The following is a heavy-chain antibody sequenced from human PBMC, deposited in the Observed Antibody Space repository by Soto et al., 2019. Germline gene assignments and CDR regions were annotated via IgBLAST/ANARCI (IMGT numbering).Heavy chain of an antibody. V-gene: IGHV1-3*01. CDR2: LNAGYCNT. CDR3: ARETGDGTVDF. CDR1: GYTFSSYA. D-gene: IGHD7-27*01. Sequence: QVHLVQSGAEVRKPGASVKVSCKASGYTFSSYAMHWVRQAPGQRLEWMGWLNAGYCNTKSSQKFQDRVTISRDTSPITAHMALTSLRSEDTSVNYCARETGDGTVDFWGQGTLVTASS. J-gene: IGHJ4*01.